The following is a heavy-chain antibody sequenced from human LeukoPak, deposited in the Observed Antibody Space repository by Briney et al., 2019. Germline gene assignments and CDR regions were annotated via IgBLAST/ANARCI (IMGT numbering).Heavy chain of an antibody. CDR3: ARVGLQYCSSTSCFYFDY. J-gene: IGHJ4*02. CDR2: ISYDGTNK. D-gene: IGHD2-2*01. Sequence: PGGSLRLSCAASGFTLNSYAMHWVRQAPGKGLEWVAFISYDGTNKYYADSVEGWFTFSRDISKNTLYLHMNSLGAEDTAVYYCARVGLQYCSSTSCFYFDYWGQGSLVTVSS. V-gene: IGHV3-30*01. CDR1: GFTLNSYA.